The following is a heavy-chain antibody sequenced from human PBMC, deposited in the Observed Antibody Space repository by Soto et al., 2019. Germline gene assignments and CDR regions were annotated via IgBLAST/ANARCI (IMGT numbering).Heavy chain of an antibody. CDR2: IYYSGST. V-gene: IGHV4-30-4*01. D-gene: IGHD5-12*01. Sequence: PSETLSLTCTVSGGSISSGDYYWSWIRQPPGKGLEWIGYIYYSGSTYYNPSLKSRVTISVDTSKNQFSLKLSSVTAADTAVYYCASSGSGYDRRYYGMDAWGQGTTVTVSS. CDR1: GGSISSGDYY. J-gene: IGHJ6*02. CDR3: ASSGSGYDRRYYGMDA.